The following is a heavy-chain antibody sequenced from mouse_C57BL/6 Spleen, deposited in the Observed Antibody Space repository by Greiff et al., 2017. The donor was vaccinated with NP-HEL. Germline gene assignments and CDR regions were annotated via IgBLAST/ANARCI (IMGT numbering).Heavy chain of an antibody. CDR2: ISYSGST. CDR3: ARYKGSSGYAFDY. J-gene: IGHJ2*01. CDR1: GYSITRDY. Sequence: DVQLQESGPGLAKPSQNLSLTCSVTGYSITRDYWNWIRKFPGNKLEYMGYISYSGSTYYNPSLTSRISITRDTSKNQYYLQLNSVTTEDTATYYCARYKGSSGYAFDYWGQGTTLTVSS. D-gene: IGHD3-2*02. V-gene: IGHV3-8*01.